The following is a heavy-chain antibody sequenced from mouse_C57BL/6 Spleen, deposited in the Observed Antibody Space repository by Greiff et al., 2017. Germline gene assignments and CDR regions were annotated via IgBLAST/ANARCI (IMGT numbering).Heavy chain of an antibody. CDR1: GYTFTSYD. D-gene: IGHD1-1*01. Sequence: QVQLQQSGPELVKPGASVKLSCKASGYTFTSYDINWVKQRPGQGLEWIGWIYPRDGSTKYNEKFKGKATLTVATSSSTAYMELHSLTSEDSAVYFCARYYYGSEGYFDVWGTGTTVTVSS. V-gene: IGHV1-85*01. CDR3: ARYYYGSEGYFDV. CDR2: IYPRDGST. J-gene: IGHJ1*03.